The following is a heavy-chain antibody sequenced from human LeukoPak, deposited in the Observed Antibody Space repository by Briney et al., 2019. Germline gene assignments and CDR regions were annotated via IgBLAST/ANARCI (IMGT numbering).Heavy chain of an antibody. CDR1: GFTFNRHR. Sequence: GGSLRLSCAASGFTFNRHRISWIRQAPGQGLEWVANTGQSGIENYYVDSVKGRFTISRDNTKNSVFLQMNSLRAEDTAVYYCARIHVQLWFGGLDYWGQGTLVTVSS. V-gene: IGHV3-7*01. CDR2: TGQSGIEN. CDR3: ARIHVQLWFGGLDY. J-gene: IGHJ4*02. D-gene: IGHD3-10*01.